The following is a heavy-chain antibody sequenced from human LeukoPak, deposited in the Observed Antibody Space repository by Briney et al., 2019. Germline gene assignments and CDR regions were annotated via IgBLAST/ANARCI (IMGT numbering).Heavy chain of an antibody. CDR3: ARDRSYSAPLDY. CDR1: GGSISSTTCY. CDR2: INHSGST. V-gene: IGHV4-39*07. J-gene: IGHJ4*02. D-gene: IGHD1-26*01. Sequence: SETLSLTCTVSGGSISSTTCYWGWVRQPPGKGLEWIGEINHSGSTNYNPSLKSRVTISVDTSKNQFSLKLSSVTAADTAVYYCARDRSYSAPLDYWGQGTLVTVSS.